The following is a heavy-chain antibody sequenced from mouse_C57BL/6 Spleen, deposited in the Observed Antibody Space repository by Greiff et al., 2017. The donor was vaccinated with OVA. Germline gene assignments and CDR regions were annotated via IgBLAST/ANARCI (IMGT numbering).Heavy chain of an antibody. CDR3: TRLMVFNWDGGYYDV. CDR2: IDPETGGP. V-gene: IGHV1-15*01. D-gene: IGHD4-1*01. CDR1: GYTFTDYE. J-gene: IGHJ1*03. Sequence: VKLMESGAELVRPGASVTLSCKASGYTFTDYEMHWVKQTPVHGLEWIGDIDPETGGPAYNQKFKGKAILTADKSYSTAYMELRSLTSEDSAVYYCTRLMVFNWDGGYYDVWGTGPTVTASS.